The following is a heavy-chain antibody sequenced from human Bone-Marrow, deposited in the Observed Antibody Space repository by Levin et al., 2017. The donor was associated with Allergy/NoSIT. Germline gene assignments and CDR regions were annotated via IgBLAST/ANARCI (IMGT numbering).Heavy chain of an antibody. CDR3: ASSPYYYGMDV. CDR2: ISGSGGST. V-gene: IGHV3-23*01. CDR1: GFTFSSYA. Sequence: GESLKISCAASGFTFSSYAMTWVRQAPGKGLEWVSAISGSGGSTYYADSVKGRFTISRDNSKNTLFLQMNSLRAEDTAVYYCASSPYYYGMDVWGQGTTVTVSS. D-gene: IGHD6-6*01. J-gene: IGHJ6*02.